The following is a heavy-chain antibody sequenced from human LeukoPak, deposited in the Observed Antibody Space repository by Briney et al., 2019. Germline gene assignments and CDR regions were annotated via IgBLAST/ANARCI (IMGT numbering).Heavy chain of an antibody. J-gene: IGHJ4*02. Sequence: ASETLCLTCTVSGGSISSYYWSWIRQPPGEGLEWIGYIYYSGSTNYNPSLKSRVTISVDTSKNQFSLKLSSVTAADTAVYYCASFSGWGLYWGQGTLVTVSS. D-gene: IGHD6-19*01. CDR3: ASFSGWGLY. CDR1: GGSISSYY. CDR2: IYYSGST. V-gene: IGHV4-59*01.